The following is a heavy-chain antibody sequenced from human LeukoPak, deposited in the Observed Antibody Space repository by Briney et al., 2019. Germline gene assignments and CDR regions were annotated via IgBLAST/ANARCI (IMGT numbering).Heavy chain of an antibody. CDR2: IYHSGST. Sequence: PSETLSLTCAVSGYSISSGYYWGWIRQPPGKGLEWIGSIYHSGSTYYNPSLKSRVTISVDTSKNQFPLKLSSVTAADTAVYYCASSPEDLNDYSNLRFDYWGQGTLVTVSS. D-gene: IGHD4-11*01. CDR1: GYSISSGYY. V-gene: IGHV4-38-2*01. CDR3: ASSPEDLNDYSNLRFDY. J-gene: IGHJ4*02.